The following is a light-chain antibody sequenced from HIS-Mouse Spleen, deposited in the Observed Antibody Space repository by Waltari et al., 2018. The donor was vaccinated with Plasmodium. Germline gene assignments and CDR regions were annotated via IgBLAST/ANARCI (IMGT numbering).Light chain of an antibody. J-gene: IGKJ1*01. CDR1: QSVSSN. CDR3: QQYNNWPAWT. CDR2: GAS. V-gene: IGKV3-15*01. Sequence: EIVMTQSPATLSVSPGERATLSCRASQSVSSNLAWYQQKPGQAPRLLIYGASTRATGIPARFSGSGSGTECTLTLSSLQSEDFAVYYCQQYNNWPAWTFGQGTKVEIK.